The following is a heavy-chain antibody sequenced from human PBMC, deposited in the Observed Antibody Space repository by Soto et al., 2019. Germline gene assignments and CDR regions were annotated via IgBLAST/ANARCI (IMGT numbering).Heavy chain of an antibody. J-gene: IGHJ6*02. CDR2: IYYSGST. V-gene: IGHV4-30-4*01. Sequence: SETLSLTCTVSGGSISSGDYYWSWIRQPPGKGLEWIGYIYYSGSTYYNPSLKSRVTISVDTSKNQFSLKLSSVTAADTAVYYCARDQARADPDYYDSSGYYHRHTHYYYYGMDVWGQGTTVTVSS. CDR3: ARDQARADPDYYDSSGYYHRHTHYYYYGMDV. CDR1: GGSISSGDYY. D-gene: IGHD3-22*01.